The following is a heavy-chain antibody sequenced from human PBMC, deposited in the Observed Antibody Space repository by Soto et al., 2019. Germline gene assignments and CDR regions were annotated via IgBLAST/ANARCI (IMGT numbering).Heavy chain of an antibody. CDR3: ARAPMVLTRSYFDS. CDR1: DGSISNVY. Sequence: SLTSTVSDGSISNVYWSWCRQAPGKGLEWIGYISSSGNTNYNPSLKSRVSISVDTSKNQFSLNLTSVTAADTAVYYCARAPMVLTRSYFDSWGQGTPVTV. V-gene: IGHV4-59*01. D-gene: IGHD3-22*01. J-gene: IGHJ4*02. CDR2: ISSSGNT.